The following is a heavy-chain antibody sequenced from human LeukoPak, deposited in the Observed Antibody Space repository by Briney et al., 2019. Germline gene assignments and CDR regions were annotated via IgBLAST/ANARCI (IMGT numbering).Heavy chain of an antibody. CDR3: ARCPGSWSGYGAFDI. D-gene: IGHD6-13*01. V-gene: IGHV4-34*01. CDR1: GGSFSGYY. CDR2: INHSGST. J-gene: IGHJ3*02. Sequence: SETLSLTCAVYGGSFSGYYWSWIRQPPGKGLEWIGEINHSGSTNYNPSLKSRVTISVDTSKNQFSLKLSSVTAADTAVCYCARCPGSWSGYGAFDIWGQGTMVTVSS.